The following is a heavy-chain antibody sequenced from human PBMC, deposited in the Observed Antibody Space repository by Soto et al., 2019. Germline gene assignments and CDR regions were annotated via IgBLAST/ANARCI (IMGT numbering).Heavy chain of an antibody. V-gene: IGHV4-34*01. D-gene: IGHD3-22*01. CDR1: GGSFSGYY. CDR3: ARDLPKYYYDSSGYYLKIDAFDI. J-gene: IGHJ3*02. CDR2: INHSGST. Sequence: SETLSLTCAVYGGSFSGYYWSWIRQPPGKGLEWIGEINHSGSTNYNPSLKSRVTISVDTSKNQFSLKLSSVTAADTAVYYCARDLPKYYYDSSGYYLKIDAFDIWGQGTLVTV.